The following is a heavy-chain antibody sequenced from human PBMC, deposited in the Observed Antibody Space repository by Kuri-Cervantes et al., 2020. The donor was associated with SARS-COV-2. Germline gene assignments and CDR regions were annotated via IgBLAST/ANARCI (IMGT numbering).Heavy chain of an antibody. J-gene: IGHJ6*04. CDR3: ARPGGFLDV. V-gene: IGHV4-34*01. Sequence: SETLSLTCAVYGGSFSGYYWSWIRQPPGKGLEWIGEINHSGSTNYNPSLKSRVTISVDTSKNQFSLKLSSVTAADTAVYYCARPGGFLDVWGKGTPVTVSS. D-gene: IGHD4-23*01. CDR1: GGSFSGYY. CDR2: INHSGST.